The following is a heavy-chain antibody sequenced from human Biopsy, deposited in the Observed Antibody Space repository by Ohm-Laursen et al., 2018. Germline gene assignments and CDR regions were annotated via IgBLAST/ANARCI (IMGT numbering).Heavy chain of an antibody. D-gene: IGHD4-23*01. V-gene: IGHV4-59*08. Sequence: PGTLSLTCSVSGGSMTGYEWSWIRQPPGKGLEWIGDVSHTGYTSYKSSLKSRVTISLDTSRKHFSLRLTSLAAADTAVYYCARGSNEYGGLYFPHWGQGTLVTVSS. CDR1: GGSMTGYE. J-gene: IGHJ1*01. CDR3: ARGSNEYGGLYFPH. CDR2: VSHTGYT.